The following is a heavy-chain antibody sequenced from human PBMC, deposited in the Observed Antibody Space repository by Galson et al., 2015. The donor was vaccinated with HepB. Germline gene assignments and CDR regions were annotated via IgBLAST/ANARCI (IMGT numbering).Heavy chain of an antibody. CDR1: GFTFSSYA. CDR2: ISYDGSNK. Sequence: SLRLSCAASGFTFSSYAMHWVRQAPGKGLEWVAVISYDGSNKYYADSVKGRFTISRDNSKNTLYLQMNSLRAEDTAVYYCARGPARPRRYYYYGMDVWGQGTTVTVSS. V-gene: IGHV3-30-3*01. CDR3: ARGPARPRRYYYYGMDV. J-gene: IGHJ6*02. D-gene: IGHD6-6*01.